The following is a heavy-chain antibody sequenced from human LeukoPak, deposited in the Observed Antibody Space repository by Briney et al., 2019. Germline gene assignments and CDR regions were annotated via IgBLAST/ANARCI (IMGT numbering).Heavy chain of an antibody. V-gene: IGHV4-59*08. Sequence: PSETLSLTCTVSDDSISSYYWSWIRQPPGKGLEWVGYIHYSGSTNYKPSLKSRVTISVDTSKNQFSLKVSSVTAADTAVYYCARHVGDYSFDYWGQGTLVTVSS. CDR1: DDSISSYY. CDR3: ARHVGDYSFDY. J-gene: IGHJ4*02. D-gene: IGHD4-17*01. CDR2: IHYSGST.